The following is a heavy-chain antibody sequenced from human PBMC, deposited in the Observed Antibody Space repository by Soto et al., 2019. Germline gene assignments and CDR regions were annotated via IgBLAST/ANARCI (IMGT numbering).Heavy chain of an antibody. CDR3: ARGLPGLGYCSTNSCPHGYPYHFDY. CDR2: IYSSENT. Sequence: SETLSLTCTVSVDSVSTNSYSWGCIRQSPGKGLECIGPIYSSENTYYNPSLLSRVTISVDTSKNEFSLRLSSVTAADTAVYYCARGLPGLGYCSTNSCPHGYPYHFDYWGQGTLVTVSS. V-gene: IGHV4-39*01. J-gene: IGHJ4*02. CDR1: VDSVSTNSYS. D-gene: IGHD2-2*01.